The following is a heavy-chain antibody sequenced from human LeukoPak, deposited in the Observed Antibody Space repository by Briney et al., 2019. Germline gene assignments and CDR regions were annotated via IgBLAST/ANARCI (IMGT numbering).Heavy chain of an antibody. CDR3: ARVGPYYGSGSFDY. Sequence: PSETLSLTCTVSGGSITSHYWGCVRQPPGKGLQWIGYIYFDGNTKYNPSLKSRVTISLDTSKNQFSLKLRSVTAADTAIYYCARVGPYYGSGSFDYWGQGTMVTVSS. CDR1: GGSITSHY. D-gene: IGHD3-10*01. V-gene: IGHV4-59*11. J-gene: IGHJ4*02. CDR2: IYFDGNT.